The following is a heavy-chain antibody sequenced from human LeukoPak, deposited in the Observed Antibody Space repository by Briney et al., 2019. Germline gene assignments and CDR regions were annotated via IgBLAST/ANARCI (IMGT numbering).Heavy chain of an antibody. CDR2: MYSSGST. CDR3: ARDVWGGWFGFDY. V-gene: IGHV4-4*07. D-gene: IGHD6-19*01. Sequence: SETLSLICTVSGGSITNYYWSWIRQPAGKQLEWIGRMYSSGSTHYNPSLKSRVTMSVDTSKNKFSLKLSSVTAADTAVYYCARDVWGGWFGFDYWGQGILVTVSS. CDR1: GGSITNYY. J-gene: IGHJ4*02.